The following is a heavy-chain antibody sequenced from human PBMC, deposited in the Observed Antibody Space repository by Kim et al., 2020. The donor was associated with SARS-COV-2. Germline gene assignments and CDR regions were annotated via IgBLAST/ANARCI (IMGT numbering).Heavy chain of an antibody. D-gene: IGHD3-22*01. CDR3: ARDLSAYDSSGYLGVMGDY. V-gene: IGHV3-30*01. J-gene: IGHJ4*02. Sequence: GRFTISRDNSKNTLYLQMNSLRAEDTAVYYCARDLSAYDSSGYLGVMGDYWGQGTLVTVSS.